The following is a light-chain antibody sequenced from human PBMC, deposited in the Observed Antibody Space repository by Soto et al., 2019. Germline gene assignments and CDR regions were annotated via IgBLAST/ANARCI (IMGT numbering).Light chain of an antibody. CDR3: QQYGNSPTT. Sequence: DTVLTQSPGTLSLSPGERATLSCRASQSVSSSDLAWYQQKPGQAPRLLIYGASSRATGTPDRFSGSGSGTDFTLTVSRLEPEDFAVYYCQQYGNSPTTFGQGTRLEIK. CDR1: QSVSSSD. J-gene: IGKJ5*01. V-gene: IGKV3-20*01. CDR2: GAS.